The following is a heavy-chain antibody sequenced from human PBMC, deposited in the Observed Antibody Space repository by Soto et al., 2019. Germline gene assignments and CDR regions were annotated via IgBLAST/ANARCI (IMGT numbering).Heavy chain of an antibody. V-gene: IGHV3-23*01. Sequence: GGSLRLSCAASGLTFSSYAMSWVRQAPGKGLEWVSAISGSGGSTYYADSVKGRFTISRDNSKNTLYLQMNSLRAEDTAVYYCAKDIEGSGWYLDAFDIWGQGTMVTVSS. CDR3: AKDIEGSGWYLDAFDI. D-gene: IGHD6-19*01. CDR1: GLTFSSYA. J-gene: IGHJ3*02. CDR2: ISGSGGST.